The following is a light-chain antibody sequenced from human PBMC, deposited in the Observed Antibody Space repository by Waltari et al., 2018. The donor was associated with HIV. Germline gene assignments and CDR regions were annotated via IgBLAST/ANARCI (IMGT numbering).Light chain of an antibody. J-gene: IGKJ3*01. Sequence: EIVLTQSPDTLSLSPGKRATLSCRASQTVTSNYSAWYQQKPGQAPRLLVDGASSRAAGIADRFSGSGSGTDFTLIISRVEPEDSAVFYCQQYGDSPFTFGPGTKVEIK. CDR3: QQYGDSPFT. CDR1: QTVTSNY. CDR2: GAS. V-gene: IGKV3-20*01.